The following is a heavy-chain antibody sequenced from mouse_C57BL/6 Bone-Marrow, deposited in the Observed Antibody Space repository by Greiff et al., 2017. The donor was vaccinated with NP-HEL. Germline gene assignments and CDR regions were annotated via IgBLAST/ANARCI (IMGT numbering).Heavy chain of an antibody. CDR3: ARIYYGSSYWYFDV. Sequence: EVKLMESAGGLVQPGSSMKLSCTASGFTFSDYYMAWVRQVPEKGLEWVANINYDGSSTYYLDSLKSRFIISRDNAKNILYLQMSSLKSEDTATYYCARIYYGSSYWYFDVWGTGTTVTVSS. D-gene: IGHD1-1*01. V-gene: IGHV5-16*01. CDR1: GFTFSDYY. J-gene: IGHJ1*03. CDR2: INYDGSST.